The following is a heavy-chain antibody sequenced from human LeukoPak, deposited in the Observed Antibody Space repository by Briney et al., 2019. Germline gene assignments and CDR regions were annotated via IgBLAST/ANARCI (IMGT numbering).Heavy chain of an antibody. D-gene: IGHD3-22*01. CDR2: IYYSGST. CDR3: ARFGLHYDSSGYYGLDY. J-gene: IGHJ4*02. Sequence: SXXXSLXCTXSGXSXSSHYWSWIRQPPGKGLEWIGYIYYSGSTNFNPSLKSRVTISVDTSKNQFSLKLSSVTAADTAVYYCARFGLHYDSSGYYGLDYWGQGTLVTVSS. V-gene: IGHV4-59*11. CDR1: GXSXSSHY.